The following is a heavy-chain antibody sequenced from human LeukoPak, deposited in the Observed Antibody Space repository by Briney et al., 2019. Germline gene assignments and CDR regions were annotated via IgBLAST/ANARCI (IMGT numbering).Heavy chain of an antibody. CDR1: GFTFSSYW. CDR2: IKQDGSEK. Sequence: GGSLRLSCAASGFTFSSYWMSWVRQAPGKGLEWVDNIKQDGSEKYYVDSVKGRFTISRDNAKNSLYLQMNSLRAEDTAVYYCARKYLQLWGNFDYWGQGTLVTVSS. D-gene: IGHD5-18*01. V-gene: IGHV3-7*01. J-gene: IGHJ4*02. CDR3: ARKYLQLWGNFDY.